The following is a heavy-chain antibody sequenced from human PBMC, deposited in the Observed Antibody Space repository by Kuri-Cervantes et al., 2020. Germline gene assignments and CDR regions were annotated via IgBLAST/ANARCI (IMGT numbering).Heavy chain of an antibody. CDR2: ISYDGSNK. Sequence: GESLKISCAASGFTFSSYAMHWVRQAPGKGLEWVAVISYDGSNKYYADSVKGRFTISRDNSKNTMYLQMNSLGADDTAVYYCAKDQVLHWFDPWGQGTLDTVSS. V-gene: IGHV3-30*07. CDR3: AKDQVLHWFDP. CDR1: GFTFSSYA. D-gene: IGHD4/OR15-4a*01. J-gene: IGHJ5*02.